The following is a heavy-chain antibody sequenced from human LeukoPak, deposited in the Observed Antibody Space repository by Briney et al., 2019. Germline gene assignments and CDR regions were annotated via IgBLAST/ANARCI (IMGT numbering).Heavy chain of an antibody. V-gene: IGHV3-23*01. CDR2: ISGSGHSA. J-gene: IGHJ4*02. D-gene: IGHD6-19*01. CDR3: AKDVRNSGWYKDY. CDR1: GFTFSSYA. Sequence: PGGSLRLSCAASGFTFSSYAMSWVRQAPGKGLEWVSAISGSGHSAYYADSVKGRFTISRDNSKNTLYLQMNSLRAEDTAVYYCAKDVRNSGWYKDYWGQGTLVTVSS.